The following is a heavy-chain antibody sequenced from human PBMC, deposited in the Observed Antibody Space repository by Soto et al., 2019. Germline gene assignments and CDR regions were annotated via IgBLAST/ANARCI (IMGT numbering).Heavy chain of an antibody. V-gene: IGHV1-69*06. J-gene: IGHJ4*02. CDR3: ASWPARFESSADFDY. CDR1: GGTFSSYA. CDR2: IIPIFGTA. D-gene: IGHD6-13*01. Sequence: ASVKVSCKASGGTFSSYAISWVRQAPGQGLEWMGGIIPIFGTANYAQKFQGRVTITADKSTSTAYMELSSLRSEDTAVYYCASWPARFESSADFDYWGQGTLVTVSS.